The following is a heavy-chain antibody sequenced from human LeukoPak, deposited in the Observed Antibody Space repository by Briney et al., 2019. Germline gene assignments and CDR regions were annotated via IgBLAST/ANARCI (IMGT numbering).Heavy chain of an antibody. V-gene: IGHV3-33*06. CDR3: AKGESYSGSYSLY. CDR1: GFTFSSYG. D-gene: IGHD1-26*01. Sequence: PGGSLRLSCAASGFTFSSYGMHWVRQAPGKGLEWVAVIWFDGGNEYYADSVKGRFTISRDSSKNTLYLHMNSLRAEDTAVYYCAKGESYSGSYSLYWGQGTLVTVSS. CDR2: IWFDGGNE. J-gene: IGHJ4*02.